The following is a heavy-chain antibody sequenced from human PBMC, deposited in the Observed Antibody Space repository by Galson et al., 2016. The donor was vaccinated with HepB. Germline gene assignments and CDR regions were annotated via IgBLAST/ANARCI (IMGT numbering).Heavy chain of an antibody. V-gene: IGHV3-33*01. CDR3: ARDLWGDCRTTTCSHLDS. D-gene: IGHD1-14*01. CDR1: GFTFSRFG. J-gene: IGHJ4*02. Sequence: SLRLSCAASGFTFSRFGMHWVRQAPGKGLESVAVIWFDGRDAYYGDSVKGRFTISKDSSNNMLYLQMNCLRVEDTAVYYCARDLWGDCRTTTCSHLDSWGQGTLVTVSS. CDR2: IWFDGRDA.